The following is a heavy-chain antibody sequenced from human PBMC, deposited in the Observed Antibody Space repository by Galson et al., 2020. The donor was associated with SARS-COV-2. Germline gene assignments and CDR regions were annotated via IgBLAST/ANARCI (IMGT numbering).Heavy chain of an antibody. V-gene: IGHV4-34*01. CDR1: GGSFSGYS. CDR3: GYGYSSSWYMG. CDR2: INHSGST. D-gene: IGHD6-13*01. Sequence: ETLSLTCAVYGGSFSGYSWNWVRQPPGKGLEWIGEINHSGSTNYNPSLKSQVFISVDTSKNQFSLKLSSVTAADTAVYYCGYGYSSSWYMGWGQGTLVTVSS. J-gene: IGHJ4*02.